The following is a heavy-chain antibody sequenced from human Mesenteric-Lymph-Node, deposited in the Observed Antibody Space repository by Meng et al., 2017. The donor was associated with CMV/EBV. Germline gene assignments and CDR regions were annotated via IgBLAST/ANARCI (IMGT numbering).Heavy chain of an antibody. J-gene: IGHJ4*02. CDR1: GFTFSSYA. D-gene: IGHD5-18*01. CDR2: MSGSGGST. Sequence: GGSLRLSCAASGFTFSSYAMSWVRQAPGKGLEWVSGMSGSGGSTYSADSVKGRFTISRDNSKNTLFLQMNSLRADDTAVYYCAKGRSGYSFVFHDYWGQGTLVTVSS. CDR3: AKGRSGYSFVFHDY. V-gene: IGHV3-23*01.